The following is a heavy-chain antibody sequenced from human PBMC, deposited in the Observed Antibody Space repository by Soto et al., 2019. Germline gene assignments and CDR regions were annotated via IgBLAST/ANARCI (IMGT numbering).Heavy chain of an antibody. V-gene: IGHV4-59*01. CDR2: IYYSGST. D-gene: IGHD6-13*01. CDR3: ARVAPGAAAAPPVWFDP. J-gene: IGHJ5*02. Sequence: SETLSLTCTVSGGSISSYYWSWIRQPPGKGLEWIGYIYYSGSTNYNPSLKSRVTISVDTSKNQFSLKLSSVTAADTAVYYCARVAPGAAAAPPVWFDPWGQGTPVTVSS. CDR1: GGSISSYY.